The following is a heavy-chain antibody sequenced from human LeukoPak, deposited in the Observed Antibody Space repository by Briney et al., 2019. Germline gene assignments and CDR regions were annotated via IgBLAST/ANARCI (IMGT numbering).Heavy chain of an antibody. Sequence: SETLSLTCTVSGGSISSSSYYWGWIRQPPGKGLEWIGSIYYRGSTYYNPSLKSRVTISVDTSKNQFSLKLSSVTAADTAVYYCTRRVYYDFWSGRNHNWFDPGGRGTLVTVSS. CDR2: IYYRGST. D-gene: IGHD3-3*01. CDR1: GGSISSSSYY. J-gene: IGHJ5*02. V-gene: IGHV4-39*01. CDR3: TRRVYYDFWSGRNHNWFDP.